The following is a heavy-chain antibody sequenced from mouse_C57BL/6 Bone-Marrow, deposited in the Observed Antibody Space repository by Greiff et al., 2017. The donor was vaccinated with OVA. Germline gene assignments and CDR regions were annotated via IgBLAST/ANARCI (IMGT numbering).Heavy chain of an antibody. Sequence: EVQLVESGGGLVQPKGSLKLSCAASGFTFNTYAMHWVRQAPGKGLEWVARIRSKSSNYATYYADSVKDRFTISRDDSQSMLYLQMNNLKTEDTAMYYCVRDQGYGSLCAMDYWGQGTSVTVSS. CDR1: GFTFNTYA. J-gene: IGHJ4*01. D-gene: IGHD1-1*01. V-gene: IGHV10-3*01. CDR3: VRDQGYGSLCAMDY. CDR2: IRSKSSNYAT.